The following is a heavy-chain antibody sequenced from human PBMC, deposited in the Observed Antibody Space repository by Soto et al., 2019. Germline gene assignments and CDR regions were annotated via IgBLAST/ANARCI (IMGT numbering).Heavy chain of an antibody. CDR1: GGSISSYY. V-gene: IGHV4-59*08. J-gene: IGHJ5*02. Sequence: PSETLSLTCTVSGGSISSYYWSWIRQPPGKGLEWIGYIYYSGSTNYNPSLKSRVTISVDTSKNQFSLKLSSVTAADTAVYYCARHFESLHDPAYCGGDCYLQVGFDPWGQGTLVTVSS. CDR3: ARHFESLHDPAYCGGDCYLQVGFDP. CDR2: IYYSGST. D-gene: IGHD2-21*01.